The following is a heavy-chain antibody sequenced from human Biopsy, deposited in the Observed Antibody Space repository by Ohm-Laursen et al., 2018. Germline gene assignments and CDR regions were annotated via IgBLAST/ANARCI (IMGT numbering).Heavy chain of an antibody. CDR3: ATAAYAPPYFDL. Sequence: SLRLSCAASGFTFSSYAMNWVRQAPGKGLEWVSGITGSGGSTYYTDSVKGRFTISRDNSKNTLYLQMNSLRAEDTAVYFCATAAYAPPYFDLWGRGTVVTVSS. CDR2: ITGSGGST. D-gene: IGHD4-17*01. J-gene: IGHJ4*02. V-gene: IGHV3-23*01. CDR1: GFTFSSYA.